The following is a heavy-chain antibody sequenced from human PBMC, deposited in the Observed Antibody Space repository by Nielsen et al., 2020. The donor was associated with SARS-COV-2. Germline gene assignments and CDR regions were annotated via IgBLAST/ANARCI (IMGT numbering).Heavy chain of an antibody. CDR2: IYFSGST. D-gene: IGHD4-17*01. CDR3: ATAYGGR. Sequence: WIRQPPGKGLEWIGSIYFSGSTYYNPSLTRRLTISVDTSKNQLSLKVTSLTAADTAVYYCATAYGGRWGQGTLVTVSS. V-gene: IGHV4-30-4*01. J-gene: IGHJ4*02.